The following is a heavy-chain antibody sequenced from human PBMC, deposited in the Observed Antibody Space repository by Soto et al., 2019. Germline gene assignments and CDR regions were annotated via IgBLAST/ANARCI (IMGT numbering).Heavy chain of an antibody. V-gene: IGHV3-64D*06. CDR2: ISSNGGST. D-gene: IGHD3-10*01. CDR3: AKVGPYDSGSYMFRYNWFGP. Sequence: GGSLRLSCSTSGFTFSRYAMHWVCEAPGKGLEYVSGISSNGGSTYYTDSVKGRFTISRDNSKNTLSLQVSSLRTEDTAVYYCAKVGPYDSGSYMFRYNWFGPRGPGTPVTVSS. J-gene: IGHJ5*02. CDR1: GFTFSRYA.